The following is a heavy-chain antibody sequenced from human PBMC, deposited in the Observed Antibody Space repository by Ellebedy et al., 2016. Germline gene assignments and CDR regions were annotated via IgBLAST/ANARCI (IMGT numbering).Heavy chain of an antibody. V-gene: IGHV4-34*12. J-gene: IGHJ6*02. CDR3: ARDLGGDLVTTFLPRGYYYYGMDV. Sequence: SETLSLTCAVYGGSLSGYYWSWIRQPPGKGLEWIGEIIQSGTMNYSPSLKSRVTISVDKSKNQFSLKLSSVTAADTAVYYCARDLGGDLVTTFLPRGYYYYGMDVWGQGTTVTVSS. CDR2: IIQSGTM. D-gene: IGHD4-17*01. CDR1: GGSLSGYY.